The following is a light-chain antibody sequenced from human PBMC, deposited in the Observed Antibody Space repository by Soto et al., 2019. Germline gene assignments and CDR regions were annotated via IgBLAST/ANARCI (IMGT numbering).Light chain of an antibody. V-gene: IGLV2-14*01. CDR1: SSDIGGYNY. Sequence: QSALTQPASVSGPPGQSITVSCTGTSSDIGGYNYVSWYQQHPGKAPKLTVYEVTNRPSGVSDRFSGSKSGNTASLTISGLQADDEGYYYCSSYTSRSTLYVFGTGTKLTVL. J-gene: IGLJ1*01. CDR2: EVT. CDR3: SSYTSRSTLYV.